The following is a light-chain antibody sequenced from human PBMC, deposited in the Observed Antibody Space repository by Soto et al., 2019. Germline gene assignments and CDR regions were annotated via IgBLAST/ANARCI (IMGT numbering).Light chain of an antibody. CDR3: CSYAGSYTPHVV. CDR1: SSDVRGYNY. CDR2: DVS. Sequence: QSALTQPRSVSGSPGQSVTISCTGTSSDVRGYNYVSWYQQHPGKAPKLMIYDVSKRPSGVPDRFSGSKSGNTASLTISRLQAEDEADYYCCSYAGSYTPHVVFGGGTKVTVL. J-gene: IGLJ2*01. V-gene: IGLV2-11*01.